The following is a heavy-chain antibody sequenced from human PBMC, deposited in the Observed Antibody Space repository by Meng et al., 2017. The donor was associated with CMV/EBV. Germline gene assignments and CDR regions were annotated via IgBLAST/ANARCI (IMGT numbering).Heavy chain of an antibody. Sequence: SETLSLTCTVSGGSISSGDYYWSWIRQPPGKGLEWIGYIYYSGSTYYNPSLKSRVTISVDTSKNQFSLKLSSVTAADTAVYYCARGFRTATVTPPDYWSQGTLVTVSS. CDR3: ARGFRTATVTPPDY. V-gene: IGHV4-30-4*08. J-gene: IGHJ4*02. CDR2: IYYSGST. D-gene: IGHD4-17*01. CDR1: GGSISSGDYY.